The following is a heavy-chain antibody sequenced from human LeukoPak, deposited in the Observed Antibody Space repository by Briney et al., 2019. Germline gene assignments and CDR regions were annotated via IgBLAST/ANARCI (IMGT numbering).Heavy chain of an antibody. CDR3: ATASVSDAAYYYYYYYMDV. CDR2: FDPEDGET. Sequence: ASVKVSCKVSGYTLTELSMHWVRQAPGKGLEWMGGFDPEDGETIYAQKFQGRVTMTEDTSTDTAYMGLSSLRSEDTAVYYCATASVSDAAYYYYYYYMDVWGKGTTVTVSS. CDR1: GYTLTELS. J-gene: IGHJ6*03. D-gene: IGHD5/OR15-5a*01. V-gene: IGHV1-24*01.